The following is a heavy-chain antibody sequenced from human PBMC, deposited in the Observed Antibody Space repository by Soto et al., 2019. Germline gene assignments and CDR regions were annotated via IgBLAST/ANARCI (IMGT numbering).Heavy chain of an antibody. CDR3: ASSVRGATNYYYGMDV. CDR2: ISAYNGNT. CDR1: GYTFTSYG. Sequence: QVQLVQSGAEVKKPGASVKVSCKASGYTFTSYGISWVRQAPGQGLEWMGWISAYNGNTNYAQKLQDRVTMTTDTSTSTAYMELRSLRSDDTAVYYCASSVRGATNYYYGMDVWGQGTTVTVSS. J-gene: IGHJ6*02. V-gene: IGHV1-18*01. D-gene: IGHD1-26*01.